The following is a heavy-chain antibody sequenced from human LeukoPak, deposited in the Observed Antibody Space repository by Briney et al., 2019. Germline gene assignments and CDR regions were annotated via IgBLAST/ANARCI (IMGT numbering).Heavy chain of an antibody. J-gene: IGHJ3*02. CDR3: ARRGGGYFNDAFDI. V-gene: IGHV4-59*08. Sequence: SETLSLTCTVSGGSISSYYWSWIRQPPGKGLEWIGYIYYSGSTNYNPSLKSRVTIPVDTSKNQFSLKLSSVTAADTAVYYCARRGGGYFNDAFDIWGQGTMVTVSS. D-gene: IGHD2-21*02. CDR1: GGSISSYY. CDR2: IYYSGST.